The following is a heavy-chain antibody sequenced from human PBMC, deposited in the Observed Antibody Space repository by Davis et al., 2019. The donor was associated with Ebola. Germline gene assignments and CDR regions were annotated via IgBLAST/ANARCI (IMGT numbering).Heavy chain of an antibody. CDR2: ISSSGGST. CDR1: EFTFSSYT. V-gene: IGHV3-23*01. CDR3: ARGQSWPGGYGIDY. Sequence: GESLKISCAASEFTFSSYTMGWVRQAPGKGLEWVSGISSSGGSTYYADSVKGRFTISRDNSKNTLYLQMNSLRDEDTAVYYCARGQSWPGGYGIDYWGQGTLVTVSS. J-gene: IGHJ4*02. D-gene: IGHD3-22*01.